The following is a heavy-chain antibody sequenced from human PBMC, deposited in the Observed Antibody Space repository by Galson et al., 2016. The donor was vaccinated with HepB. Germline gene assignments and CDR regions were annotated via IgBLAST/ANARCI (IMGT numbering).Heavy chain of an antibody. V-gene: IGHV4-30-4*08. CDR2: IYYSGST. CDR1: GGSTSSNTYY. CDR3: ARDSMGIMRMDV. J-gene: IGHJ6*04. D-gene: IGHD3-16*01. Sequence: TLSLTCSVSGGSTSSNTYYWGWIRQPPGKGLEWIGYIYYSGSTYYNPSLKSRVTISADTSKNQFSLKLRPVTAADTAMYYCARDSMGIMRMDVWGKGTTVTVSS.